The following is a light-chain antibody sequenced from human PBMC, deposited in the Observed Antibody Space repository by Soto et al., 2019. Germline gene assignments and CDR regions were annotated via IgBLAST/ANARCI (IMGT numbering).Light chain of an antibody. V-gene: IGKV3-20*01. Sequence: EIVLTQSPGTLSLSPGERVTLSCRASQSVANTYLAWYQQKPGQAPRLLIYDASTRATGIPDRFSGSGSGTDFTLTISRLEPEAFAVYYCQQYGRSPGLLTFGPGTQVDIK. CDR3: QQYGRSPGLLT. CDR2: DAS. J-gene: IGKJ3*01. CDR1: QSVANTY.